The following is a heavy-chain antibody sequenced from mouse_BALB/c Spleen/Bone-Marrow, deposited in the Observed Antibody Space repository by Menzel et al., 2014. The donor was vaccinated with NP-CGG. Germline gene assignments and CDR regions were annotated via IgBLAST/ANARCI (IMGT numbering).Heavy chain of an antibody. J-gene: IGHJ4*01. CDR3: ARYLIFYDYDEAMDY. CDR2: IDPANRDT. CDR1: GFNIKDTY. V-gene: IGHV14-3*02. Sequence: VQLQQSGAELVKPGASVKLSCTASGFNIKDTYMHWVKQRPEQGLEWIGRIDPANRDTKYDPKFQGKATITAGTSSNTAYLQLSSLTSEDTAVYYCARYLIFYDYDEAMDYWGQGTSVTVSS. D-gene: IGHD2-4*01.